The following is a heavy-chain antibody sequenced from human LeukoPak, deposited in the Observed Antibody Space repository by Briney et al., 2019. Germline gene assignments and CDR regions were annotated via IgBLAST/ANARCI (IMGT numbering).Heavy chain of an antibody. CDR3: ARPRSGSYSGYFDY. CDR1: GFTFSSYA. CDR2: ISYDGSNK. D-gene: IGHD3-10*01. Sequence: PGGSLRLSCAASGFTFSSYAMHWVRQAPGKGLEWVAVISYDGSNKYYADSVKGRFTISRDNSKNTLYLQMNSLRAEDTAVCYCARPRSGSYSGYFDYWGQGTLVTVSS. V-gene: IGHV3-30-3*01. J-gene: IGHJ4*02.